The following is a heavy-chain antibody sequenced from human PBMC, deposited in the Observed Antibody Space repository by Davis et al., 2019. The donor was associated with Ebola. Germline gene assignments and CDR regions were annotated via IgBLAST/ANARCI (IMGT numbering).Heavy chain of an antibody. CDR3: ARDISSRSPEGYFDY. CDR2: ISAYNGHT. J-gene: IGHJ4*02. CDR1: GGTFSTYG. V-gene: IGHV1-18*04. D-gene: IGHD1-14*01. Sequence: ASVKVSCKASGGTFSTYGISWVRQAPGQGLEWMGWISAYNGHTKHAQKFQDRVTMITDTSTSTAYMELSSLRSDDTAIYYCARDISSRSPEGYFDYWGQGTLVTVSS.